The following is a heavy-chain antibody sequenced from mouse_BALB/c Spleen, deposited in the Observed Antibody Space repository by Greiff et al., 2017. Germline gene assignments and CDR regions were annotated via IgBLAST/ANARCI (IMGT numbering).Heavy chain of an antibody. V-gene: IGHV7-3*02. J-gene: IGHJ4*01. CDR3: ARALSKAMDY. D-gene: IGHD6-2*01. Sequence: DVHLVESGGGLVQPGGSLRLSCATSGFTFTDYYMSWVRQPPGKALEWLGFIRNKANGYTTEYSASVKGRFTISRDNSQSILYLQMNTLRAEDSATYYCARALSKAMDYWGQGTSVTVSS. CDR2: IRNKANGYTT. CDR1: GFTFTDYY.